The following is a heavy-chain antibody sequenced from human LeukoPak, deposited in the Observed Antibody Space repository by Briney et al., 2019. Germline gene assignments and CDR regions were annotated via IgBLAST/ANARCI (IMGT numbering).Heavy chain of an antibody. CDR1: GFTVSSSY. CDR3: ARDLEAANTYYFDY. J-gene: IGHJ4*02. V-gene: IGHV3-66*01. Sequence: GGSLRLSCAASGFTVSSSYMSWVRQAPGKGLEWVSIISSAGTTYYAASVKGRFTMSRDNSKNTVYLQVNSLRDEDTAVYYCARDLEAANTYYFDYWGQGTMVTVSS. CDR2: ISSAGTT. D-gene: IGHD6-13*01.